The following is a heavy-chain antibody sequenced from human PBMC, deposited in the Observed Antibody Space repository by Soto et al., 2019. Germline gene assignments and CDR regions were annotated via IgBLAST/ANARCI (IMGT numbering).Heavy chain of an antibody. CDR3: ARVQNMAVAGRYDAFDI. V-gene: IGHV1-18*01. CDR2: ISAYNGNT. CDR1: GYAFTSYG. J-gene: IGHJ3*02. Sequence: VKVSCKASGYAFTSYGISWVRQAPGQGLEWMGWISAYNGNTNYAQKLQGRVTMTTDTSTSTAYMELRSLRSDDTAVYYCARVQNMAVAGRYDAFDIWGQGTMVTVSS. D-gene: IGHD6-19*01.